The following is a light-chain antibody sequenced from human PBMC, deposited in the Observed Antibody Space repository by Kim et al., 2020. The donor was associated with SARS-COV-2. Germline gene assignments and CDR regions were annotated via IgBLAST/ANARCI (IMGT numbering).Light chain of an antibody. J-gene: IGKJ2*03. CDR1: RTILYSSNNKNY. CDR2: WAS. V-gene: IGKV4-1*01. Sequence: RATINCKSSRTILYSSNNKNYLAWYQQKPGQPPKLLIHWASTRESGVPDRFSGSGSGTDFTLTISSLQAEDVAVYYCQQYYGSPYSFGPGTKLEI. CDR3: QQYYGSPYS.